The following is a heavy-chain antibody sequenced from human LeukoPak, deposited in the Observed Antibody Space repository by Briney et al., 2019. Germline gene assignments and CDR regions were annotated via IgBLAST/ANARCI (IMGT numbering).Heavy chain of an antibody. CDR2: INHSGST. Sequence: SETLSLTCAVYGGSFSGYYWSWIRQPPGKGLEWIGEINHSGSTNHNPSLKSRVTISVDTSKNQFSLKLSSVTAADTAVYYCARALAHIVVVPAAMVGWFDPWGQGTLVTVSS. V-gene: IGHV4-34*01. CDR1: GGSFSGYY. CDR3: ARALAHIVVVPAAMVGWFDP. D-gene: IGHD2-2*01. J-gene: IGHJ5*02.